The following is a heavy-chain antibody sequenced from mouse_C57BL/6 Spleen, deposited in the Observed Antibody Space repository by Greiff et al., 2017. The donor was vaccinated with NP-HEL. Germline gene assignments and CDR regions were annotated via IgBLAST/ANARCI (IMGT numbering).Heavy chain of an antibody. CDR3: ARRVRYYFDY. V-gene: IGHV1-50*01. Sequence: QVQLQQPGAELVKPGASVKLSCKASGYTFTSYWMQWVKQRPGQGLEWIGEIDPSDSYTNYNQKFKGKATLTEDTSSSTAYMQLSSLTSEDSAVYYCARRVRYYFDYWGQGTTLTVSS. J-gene: IGHJ2*01. D-gene: IGHD1-1*01. CDR1: GYTFTSYW. CDR2: IDPSDSYT.